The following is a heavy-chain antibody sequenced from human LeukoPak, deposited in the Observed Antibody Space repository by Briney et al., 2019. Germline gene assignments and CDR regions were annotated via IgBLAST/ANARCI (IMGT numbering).Heavy chain of an antibody. CDR3: AKDQGTTVVTPEFDP. CDR1: GSTFSSYG. D-gene: IGHD4-23*01. V-gene: IGHV3-30*02. CDR2: IRYDGSNK. J-gene: IGHJ5*02. Sequence: PGGSLRLSCAASGSTFSSYGMHWVRQAPGKGLEWAAFIRYDGSNKYYADSVKGRFTISRDNSKNTLYLQMNSLRAEDTAVYYCAKDQGTTVVTPEFDPWGQGTLVTVSS.